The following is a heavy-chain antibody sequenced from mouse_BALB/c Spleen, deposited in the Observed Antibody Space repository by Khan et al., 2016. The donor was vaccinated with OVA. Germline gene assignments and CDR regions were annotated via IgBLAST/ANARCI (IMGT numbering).Heavy chain of an antibody. CDR3: ARGGYSVFAY. D-gene: IGHD2-14*01. CDR2: IFPGSGVP. J-gene: IGHJ3*01. Sequence: VQLQQSGPELVKPGASLKVSCKASGYTFTDYVIGWVRQRSRQGLEWIGDIFPGSGVPYYNEKFKDRATLTADKSSNTAYMKLNSLTYEDSAVDFCARGGYSVFAYWGQGTLVTVS. V-gene: IGHV1-81*01. CDR1: GYTFTDYV.